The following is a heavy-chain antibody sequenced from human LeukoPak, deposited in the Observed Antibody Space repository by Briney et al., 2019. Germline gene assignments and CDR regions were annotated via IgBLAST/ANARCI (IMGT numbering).Heavy chain of an antibody. V-gene: IGHV4-30-4*01. J-gene: IGHJ4*02. CDR1: GGSISSGDYY. Sequence: SETLSLTCTVSGGSISSGDYYWGWIRQPPGKGLEWIGYIYYSGSTYYNPSLKSRVTISVDTSKNQFSLKLSSVTAADTAVYYCARDAPGSSVNYWGQGTLVTVSS. CDR2: IYYSGST. CDR3: ARDAPGSSVNY. D-gene: IGHD2-2*01.